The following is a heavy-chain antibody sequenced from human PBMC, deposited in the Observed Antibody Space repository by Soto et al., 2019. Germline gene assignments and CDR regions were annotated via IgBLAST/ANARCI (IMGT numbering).Heavy chain of an antibody. CDR3: ARGCTYCSGGSCYWFDP. CDR1: GFTFSSYD. Sequence: EVQLVESGGGLVQPGGSLRLSCAASGFTFSSYDMHWVRQATGKGLEWVSAIGTAGDTYYPGSVKGRFTISRENAKNSLYLKMNSLRAGDTAVYYCARGCTYCSGGSCYWFDPWGQGTLVTVSS. CDR2: IGTAGDT. J-gene: IGHJ5*02. D-gene: IGHD2-15*01. V-gene: IGHV3-13*01.